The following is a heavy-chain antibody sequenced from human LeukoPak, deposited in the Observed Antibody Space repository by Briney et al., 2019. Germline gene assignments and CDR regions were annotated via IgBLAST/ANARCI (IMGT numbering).Heavy chain of an antibody. V-gene: IGHV5-51*01. Sequence: GESLKISCKGSGYSFTNYWIGWVRQMPGKGLEWMGIIYPGDSDTRYSPSFQGQVTISADKSVSTAYLQWSSLKASDSGIYYCARRGSREYFQHWGQSTLVTVSS. CDR3: ARRGSREYFQH. D-gene: IGHD5-18*01. J-gene: IGHJ1*01. CDR2: IYPGDSDT. CDR1: GYSFTNYW.